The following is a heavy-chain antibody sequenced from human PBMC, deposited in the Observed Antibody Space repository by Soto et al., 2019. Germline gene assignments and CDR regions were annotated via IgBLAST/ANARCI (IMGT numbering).Heavy chain of an antibody. CDR2: IYYSGST. CDR1: GGSISSGGYY. V-gene: IGHV4-31*03. J-gene: IGHJ6*02. CDR3: ARGRLGYCSGGSCYDYYYYYGMDV. Sequence: QVQLQESGPGLVKPSQTLSLTCTVSGGSISSGGYYWSWIRQHPGKGLEWIGYIYYSGSTYYNPSLKSRVTISVDTSKNQFSLKLSSVTAADTAVYYCARGRLGYCSGGSCYDYYYYYGMDVWGQGTTVTVSS. D-gene: IGHD2-15*01.